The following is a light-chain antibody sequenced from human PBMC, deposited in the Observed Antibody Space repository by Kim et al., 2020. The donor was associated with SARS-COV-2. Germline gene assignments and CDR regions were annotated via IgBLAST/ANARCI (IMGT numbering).Light chain of an antibody. Sequence: RVTIFCTGSSSNIGADDDVHWYQQLPGTAPKIIIYGNTNRPSGVPDRFSASKSGTSASLAITGLQVEDEADYYCQSYDSNLSGYVFGTGTKVTVL. CDR2: GNT. CDR1: SSNIGADDD. CDR3: QSYDSNLSGYV. J-gene: IGLJ1*01. V-gene: IGLV1-40*01.